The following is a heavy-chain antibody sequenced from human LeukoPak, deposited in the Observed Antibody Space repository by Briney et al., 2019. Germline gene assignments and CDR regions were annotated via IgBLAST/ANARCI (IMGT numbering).Heavy chain of an antibody. Sequence: PSETLSLTCTVSGGSISSYYWSWLRQPAGKGLEWIGRIYTSGSTNYNPSLKSRVTISVDTSKNQFSLKLSSVTAADTAVYYCAREDDFWSGYPPGAFDIWGQGTMVTVSS. V-gene: IGHV4-4*07. CDR2: IYTSGST. D-gene: IGHD3-3*01. CDR1: GGSISSYY. CDR3: AREDDFWSGYPPGAFDI. J-gene: IGHJ3*02.